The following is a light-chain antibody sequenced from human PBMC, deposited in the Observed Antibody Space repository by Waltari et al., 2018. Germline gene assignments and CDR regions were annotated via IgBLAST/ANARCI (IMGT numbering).Light chain of an antibody. CDR2: WAS. Sequence: DIVMTQSPDSLAVSLGERATINCKPSQSVLYSSNNKNYLAWYQQKPGQPPKLLIYWASTRESGVPDRFSGSGSGTDFTLTISSLQAEDVAVFYCQQYFRTPQTFGQGTKLEIK. V-gene: IGKV4-1*01. J-gene: IGKJ2*01. CDR1: QSVLYSSNNKNY. CDR3: QQYFRTPQT.